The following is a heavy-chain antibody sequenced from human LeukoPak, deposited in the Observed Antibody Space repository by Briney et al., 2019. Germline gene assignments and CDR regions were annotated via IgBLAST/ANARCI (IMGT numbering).Heavy chain of an antibody. J-gene: IGHJ4*02. CDR1: GVSISSGGYY. D-gene: IGHD6-6*01. CDR3: ASASIAAPGAAY. CDR2: IYHSGST. Sequence: ASQTLSLTCTVSGVSISSGGYYWSWIRQPPGKGLEWIGYIYHSGSTYYNPSLKSRVTISVDRSKNQFSLKLSSVTAADTAVYYCASASIAAPGAAYWGQGTPVTVSS. V-gene: IGHV4-30-2*01.